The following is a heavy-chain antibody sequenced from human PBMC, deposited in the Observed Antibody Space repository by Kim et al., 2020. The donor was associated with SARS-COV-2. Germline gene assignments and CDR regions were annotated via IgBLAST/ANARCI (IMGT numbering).Heavy chain of an antibody. V-gene: IGHV4-34*01. CDR2: INHSGST. D-gene: IGHD6-6*01. CDR3: ARGLGYSSSSWNY. J-gene: IGHJ4*02. CDR1: GGSFSGYY. Sequence: SETLSLTCAVYGGSFSGYYWSWIRQPPGKGLEWIGEINHSGSTNYNPSLKSRVTISVDTSKNQFSLKLSSVTAADTAVYYCARGLGYSSSSWNYWGQGTLVTVSS.